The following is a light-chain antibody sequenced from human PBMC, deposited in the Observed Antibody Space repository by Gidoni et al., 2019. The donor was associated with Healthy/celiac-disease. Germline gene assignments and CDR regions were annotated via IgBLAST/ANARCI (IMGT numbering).Light chain of an antibody. CDR1: SSKIGSNT. J-gene: IGLJ3*02. Sequence: QSVLTQPPSASGTPGQRVTISCSGSSSKIGSNTVNCYQQLPGTAPKLLIYSNNQRPSWVPDRFSGSKSGTSASLAISGLQSEDEADYYCAAWDDSLNGWVFGGGTKLTVL. V-gene: IGLV1-44*01. CDR2: SNN. CDR3: AAWDDSLNGWV.